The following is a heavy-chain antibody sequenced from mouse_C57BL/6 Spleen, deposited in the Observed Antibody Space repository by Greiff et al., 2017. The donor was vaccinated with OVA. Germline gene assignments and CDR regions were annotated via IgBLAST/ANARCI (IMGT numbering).Heavy chain of an antibody. Sequence: VQLQQPGAELVRPGSSVKLSCKASGYTFTSYWMHWVKQRPIQGLEWIGNIDPSDSETHYNQKFKDKATLTVDKSSSTAYMQLSSLTSEDSAVYYCARSPHYYGSSPWYFDVWGTGTTVTVSS. CDR2: IDPSDSET. D-gene: IGHD1-1*01. CDR3: ARSPHYYGSSPWYFDV. CDR1: GYTFTSYW. J-gene: IGHJ1*03. V-gene: IGHV1-52*01.